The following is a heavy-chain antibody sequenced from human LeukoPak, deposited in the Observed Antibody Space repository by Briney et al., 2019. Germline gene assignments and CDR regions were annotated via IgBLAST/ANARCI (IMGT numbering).Heavy chain of an antibody. V-gene: IGHV3-74*01. CDR3: ARGGVAGAFDY. Sequence: GGSLRLSCAASGCTFSNYWMPWVRQAPGKGLVWVSRINGDGGSTDYADSVKVRFTISRDNAKNALYLQMNSLRADDTAVYYCARGGVAGAFDYWGQGTLVTVSS. D-gene: IGHD6-19*01. CDR1: GCTFSNYW. J-gene: IGHJ4*02. CDR2: INGDGGST.